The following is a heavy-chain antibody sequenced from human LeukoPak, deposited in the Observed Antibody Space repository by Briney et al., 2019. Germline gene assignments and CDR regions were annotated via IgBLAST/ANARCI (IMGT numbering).Heavy chain of an antibody. J-gene: IGHJ4*02. V-gene: IGHV3-30*02. CDR2: IQFDGNKQ. D-gene: IGHD1-7*01. CDR1: GFTFSSFG. CDR3: ARNWYSAFDY. Sequence: GGSLSLSCAASGFTFSSFGMHWVRQAPGKGLEWVAFIQFDGNKQQYAGSVKGRFTISRDKNTLHVQMNSLRLEDTAVYYCARNWYSAFDYWGQGTLVSVAS.